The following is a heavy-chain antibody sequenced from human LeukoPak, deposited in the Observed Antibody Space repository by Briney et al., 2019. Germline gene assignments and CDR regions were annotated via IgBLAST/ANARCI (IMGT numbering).Heavy chain of an antibody. CDR1: GYTFTGYY. Sequence: ASVKVSCKASGYTFTGYYMHWVRQAPGQGLEWMGWINPNSGGTNYAQKFQGRVTMTRDTSISTVYMELSSLRSDDTAVYFCARGTVARGNDYWGQGTLVTVSS. J-gene: IGHJ4*02. D-gene: IGHD4-23*01. CDR2: INPNSGGT. V-gene: IGHV1-2*02. CDR3: ARGTVARGNDY.